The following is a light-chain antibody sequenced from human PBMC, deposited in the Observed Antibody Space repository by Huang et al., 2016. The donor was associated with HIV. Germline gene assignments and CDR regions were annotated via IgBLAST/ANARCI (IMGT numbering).Light chain of an antibody. CDR3: QYCSGWPPLYT. CDR1: QTVGIN. J-gene: IGKJ2*01. Sequence: EILLTQSPVTLSVSPGERVSLSCRASQTVGINLAWYQQKTGQAPRLLIHSVSARHKTIPARFSASGSVTEFTLTINGLQSEDFATYFCQYCSGWPPLYTGGQGTRLELK. V-gene: IGKV3D-15*01. CDR2: SVS.